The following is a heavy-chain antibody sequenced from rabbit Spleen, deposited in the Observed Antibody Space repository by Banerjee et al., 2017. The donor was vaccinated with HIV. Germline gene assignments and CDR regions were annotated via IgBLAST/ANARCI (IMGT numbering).Heavy chain of an antibody. CDR2: IDTGSSGFT. D-gene: IGHD1-1*01. CDR3: ARDTSSSFSSYGMDL. J-gene: IGHJ6*01. CDR1: GFSFSGSYY. V-gene: IGHV1S40*01. Sequence: QSLEESGGDLVQPEGSLTLTCTASGFSFSGSYYLCWVRQAPGKGLEWIACIDTGSSGFTYFATWAKGRFTCSKTSSTTVTLQMTRLTAADTATYFCARDTSSSFSSYGMDLWGQGTLVTVS.